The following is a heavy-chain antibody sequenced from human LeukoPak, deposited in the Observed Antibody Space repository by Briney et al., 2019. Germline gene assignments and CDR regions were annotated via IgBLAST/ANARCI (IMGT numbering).Heavy chain of an antibody. CDR2: ISYDGSNK. CDR1: GFTFSSYA. Sequence: GGSLRLSCAASGFTFSSYAMHWVRQAPGKGLEWVAVISYDGSNKYYADSVKSRFTISRDNSKNTLYLQMNSLRAEDTAVYYCARGGKEHCSSTSCYAGHLGYWGQGTLVTVSS. D-gene: IGHD2-2*01. J-gene: IGHJ4*02. V-gene: IGHV3-30*01. CDR3: ARGGKEHCSSTSCYAGHLGY.